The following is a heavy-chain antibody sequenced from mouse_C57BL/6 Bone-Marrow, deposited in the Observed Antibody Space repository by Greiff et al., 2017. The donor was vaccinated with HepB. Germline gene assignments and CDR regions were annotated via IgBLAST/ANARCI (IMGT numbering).Heavy chain of an antibody. Sequence: VQLQQPGAELVRPGSSVKLSCKASGYTFTSYWMDWVKQRTGQGLEWIGNIYTSDSETHYNQKFKDKATLTVDKSSSTAYMQLSSLTSEDSAVYYCACDYYDSSPWYFDVWCTGTTVTVSS. CDR3: ACDYYDSSPWYFDV. V-gene: IGHV1-61*01. CDR2: IYTSDSET. D-gene: IGHD1-1*01. CDR1: GYTFTSYW. J-gene: IGHJ1*03.